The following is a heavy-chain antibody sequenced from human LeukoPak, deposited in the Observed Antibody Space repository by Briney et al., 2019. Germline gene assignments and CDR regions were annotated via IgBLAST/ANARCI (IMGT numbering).Heavy chain of an antibody. D-gene: IGHD3-3*01. Sequence: GGSLRLSCAASGFTFSSYGMHWVRQAPGKGLEWVAFIRYDGSNKYYADSVKGRFTISRDNSKNTLYLQMNSLRAEDTAVYYCAKEYYDFWSGYSHWGQGTLVTVSS. CDR3: AKEYYDFWSGYSH. V-gene: IGHV3-30*02. CDR1: GFTFSSYG. CDR2: IRYDGSNK. J-gene: IGHJ4*02.